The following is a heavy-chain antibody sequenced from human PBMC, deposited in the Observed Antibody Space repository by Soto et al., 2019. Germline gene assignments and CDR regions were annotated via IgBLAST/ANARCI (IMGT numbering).Heavy chain of an antibody. CDR1: GGSFSGYY. J-gene: IGHJ6*02. CDR2: INHSGST. V-gene: IGHV4-34*01. CDR3: ASRRRGHYYGSGSYYARGYYYYYGMDV. Sequence: SETLSLTCAVYGGSFSGYYWSWIRQPPGKGLEWIGEINHSGSTNYNPSLKSRVTISVDTSKNQFSLKLSSVTAADTAVYYCASRRRGHYYGSGSYYARGYYYYYGMDVWGQGTTVTVSS. D-gene: IGHD3-10*01.